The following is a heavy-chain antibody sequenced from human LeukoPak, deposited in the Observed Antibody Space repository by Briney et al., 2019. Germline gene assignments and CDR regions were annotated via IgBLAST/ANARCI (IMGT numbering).Heavy chain of an antibody. D-gene: IGHD3-22*01. CDR1: GGSISSGSYY. CDR2: IYTSGST. J-gene: IGHJ2*01. CDR3: ARASSGYAAQIYWYFDL. Sequence: SETLSLTCTVSGGSISSGSYYWSWIRQPAGKGLEWIGRIYTSGSTNYNPSLKSRVTISVDTSKNQFSLKLSSVTAADTAVYYCARASSGYAAQIYWYFDLWGRGTLVTVSS. V-gene: IGHV4-61*02.